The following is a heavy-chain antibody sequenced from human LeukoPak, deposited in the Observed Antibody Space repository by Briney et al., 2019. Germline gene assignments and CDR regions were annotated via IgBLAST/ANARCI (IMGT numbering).Heavy chain of an antibody. D-gene: IGHD2-2*02. CDR2: INHSGST. CDR1: GGSFSGYY. CDR3: ARATAAIGYPSFDY. Sequence: SETLSLTCAVYGGSFSGYYWSWIRQPPGKGLEWIGEINHSGSTNYNPSLKSRVTISVDTSKNQVSLKLNSVTAADTAVYYCARATAAIGYPSFDYWGQGTLVTVSS. J-gene: IGHJ4*02. V-gene: IGHV4-34*01.